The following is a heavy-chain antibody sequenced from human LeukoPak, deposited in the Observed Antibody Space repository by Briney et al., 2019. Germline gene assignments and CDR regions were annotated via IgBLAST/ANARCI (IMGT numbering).Heavy chain of an antibody. J-gene: IGHJ4*02. V-gene: IGHV3-30*02. CDR2: IWYDGSNK. CDR1: GFTFSSYG. CDR3: AKDILSPPLNSYGSGMDY. D-gene: IGHD3-10*01. Sequence: GGSLRLSCAASGFTFSSYGMHWVRQAPGKGLEWVAVIWYDGSNKYYADSVKGRFTISRDNSKNTLYLQMNSLRAEDTALYYCAKDILSPPLNSYGSGMDYWGQGTLVTVSS.